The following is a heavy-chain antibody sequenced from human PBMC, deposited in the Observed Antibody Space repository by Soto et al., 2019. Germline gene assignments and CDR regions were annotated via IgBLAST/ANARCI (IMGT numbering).Heavy chain of an antibody. J-gene: IGHJ4*02. Sequence: GGSLRLSCAASGFTVSNNYMNWVRQAPGKGLEWVSIIHSGGSTYYADSVEGRFTISRDNSKNTLYLHMNSLRVEDTAVYYCASQYSSDWAVDYWGQGTLVTVSS. CDR1: GFTVSNNY. D-gene: IGHD6-19*01. CDR3: ASQYSSDWAVDY. V-gene: IGHV3-66*04. CDR2: IHSGGST.